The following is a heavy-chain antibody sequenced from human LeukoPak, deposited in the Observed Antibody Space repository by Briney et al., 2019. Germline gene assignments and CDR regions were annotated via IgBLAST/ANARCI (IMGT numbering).Heavy chain of an antibody. CDR1: GSTFSSYS. Sequence: GGSLRLSCAASGSTFSSYSMNWVRQAPGKGLEWVSSISSSSSYIYYADSVKGRFTISRDNAKNSLYLQMNSLRAEDTAVYYCARDGSPYYYDSSGYYLDCWGQGTLVTVSS. V-gene: IGHV3-21*01. CDR2: ISSSSSYI. CDR3: ARDGSPYYYDSSGYYLDC. D-gene: IGHD3-22*01. J-gene: IGHJ4*02.